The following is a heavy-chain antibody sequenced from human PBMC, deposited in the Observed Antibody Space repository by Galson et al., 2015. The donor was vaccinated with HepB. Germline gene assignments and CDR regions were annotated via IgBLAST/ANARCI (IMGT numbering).Heavy chain of an antibody. J-gene: IGHJ4*02. D-gene: IGHD6-13*01. CDR2: IYYSGST. CDR3: ASGIAAAGPFYFDY. CDR1: GGSISSYY. V-gene: IGHV4-59*01. Sequence: SETLSLTCTVSGGSISSYYWSWIRQPPGKGLEWIGYIYYSGSTNYNPSLKSRVTISVDTSKNQFSLKLSSVTAADTAVYYCASGIAAAGPFYFDYWGQGTLVTVSS.